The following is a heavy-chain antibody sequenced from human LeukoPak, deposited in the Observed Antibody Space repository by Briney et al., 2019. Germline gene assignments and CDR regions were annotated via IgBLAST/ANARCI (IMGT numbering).Heavy chain of an antibody. CDR3: ARDRVMVRGVITTHNTDF. V-gene: IGHV1-18*01. D-gene: IGHD3-10*01. Sequence: GASVKVSCKASGYTFTSYGISWVRQAPGQGLEWMGWISAYNGNTNYAQKVQGRVTMTTDTSTSTAYMELRSLRSDDTAVYYCARDRVMVRGVITTHNTDFWGQGTLVTVSS. J-gene: IGHJ4*02. CDR2: ISAYNGNT. CDR1: GYTFTSYG.